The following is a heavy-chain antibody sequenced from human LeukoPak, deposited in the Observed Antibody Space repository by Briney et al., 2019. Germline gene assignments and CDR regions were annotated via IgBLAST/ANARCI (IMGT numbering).Heavy chain of an antibody. CDR3: ARTDETAPAEDFQH. CDR2: IYSGGST. V-gene: IGHV3-53*01. Sequence: GGSLRLSCAASGFSVSSNYMSWVRQAPGKGLEWVSVIYSGGSTYYADSVKGRFTISRDNSKNTLYLQMKSLRAEDAAVYYCARTDETAPAEDFQHWGQGTLVTVSS. D-gene: IGHD2-21*02. CDR1: GFSVSSNY. J-gene: IGHJ1*01.